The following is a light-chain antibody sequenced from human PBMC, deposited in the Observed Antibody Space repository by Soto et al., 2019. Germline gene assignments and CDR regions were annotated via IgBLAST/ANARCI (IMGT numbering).Light chain of an antibody. CDR1: QSLDSRY. Sequence: ENVLTQSPGTLSLSPGERVTLSCRTSQSLDSRYLAWYQQKPGQAPRLLIYGASNRATGIPDRFRGSESGTDLPLTISGLEPEDFAVYYCQQYGPSLPMYTFGQGTKLEIK. V-gene: IGKV3-20*01. J-gene: IGKJ2*01. CDR3: QQYGPSLPMYT. CDR2: GAS.